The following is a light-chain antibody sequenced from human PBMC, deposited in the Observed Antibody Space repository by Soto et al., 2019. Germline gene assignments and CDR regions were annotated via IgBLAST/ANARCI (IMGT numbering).Light chain of an antibody. Sequence: QSVLTQPASVSGSPGQSITISCTGTSGDIGSYNRVSWYQQHPGKAPKLIIYEVTDRPSGVSNRFSGSKSGNTASLTISGLQAEYEAEYYCSSYTNITARACVFGSVTKVTVL. CDR3: SSYTNITARACV. J-gene: IGLJ1*01. V-gene: IGLV2-14*01. CDR2: EVT. CDR1: SGDIGSYNR.